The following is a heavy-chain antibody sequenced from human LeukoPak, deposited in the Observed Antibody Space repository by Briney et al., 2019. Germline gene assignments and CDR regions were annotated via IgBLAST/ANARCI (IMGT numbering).Heavy chain of an antibody. D-gene: IGHD3-16*01. J-gene: IGHJ6*03. CDR1: GFTFSSYA. CDR3: ARDKTQDGTWDYYMDV. Sequence: GGSLRLSCAASGFTFSSYAMSWVRQAPGKGLEWVSAISGSGGSTYYADSVKGRFTISRDNSKNTLYLQMNSLRAEDTAVYYCARDKTQDGTWDYYMDVWGKGTTVTVSS. CDR2: ISGSGGST. V-gene: IGHV3-23*01.